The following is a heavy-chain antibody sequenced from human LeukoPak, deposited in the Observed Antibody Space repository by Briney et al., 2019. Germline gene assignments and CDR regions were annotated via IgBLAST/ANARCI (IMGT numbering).Heavy chain of an antibody. J-gene: IGHJ4*02. Sequence: GGSLRLSCAASRFTFSNFAMSWVRQAPGKGLEWVSAISGSGGSTYYADSVKGRFTISRDNSKNALFLQMNSLRAEDTAVYYCAKGVIPGSYRSAVYWGQGTLVTVSS. CDR2: ISGSGGST. V-gene: IGHV3-23*01. CDR3: AKGVIPGSYRSAVY. CDR1: RFTFSNFA. D-gene: IGHD1-26*01.